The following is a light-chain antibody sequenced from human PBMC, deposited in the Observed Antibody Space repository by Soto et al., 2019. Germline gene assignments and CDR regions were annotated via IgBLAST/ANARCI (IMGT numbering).Light chain of an antibody. CDR2: DAS. V-gene: IGKV3-11*01. CDR3: RQRNKWPPVT. J-gene: IGKJ4*01. Sequence: ESVLTQSPATLSSSPGERATLSCRASPSVSNSVAWYQHKPGQAPRLLIYDASNRATGVPRRFSGSGSATDFTLTTSSLAPEDFAVYYCRQRNKWPPVTFGGGTRLEIK. CDR1: PSVSNS.